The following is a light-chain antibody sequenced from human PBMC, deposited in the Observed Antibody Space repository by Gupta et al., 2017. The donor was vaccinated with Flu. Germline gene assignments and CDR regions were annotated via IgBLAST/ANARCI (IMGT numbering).Light chain of an antibody. CDR3: QQSYSTPVT. CDR1: QSISSY. J-gene: IGKJ2*01. V-gene: IGKV1-39*01. Sequence: IQMNPSPSSLSASVGDRVTITCRASQSISSYLNWYQQKPGKAPKLLIYAASRLQSGVPSRFSGSGSGTDFTLTISSLQPEDFATYYCQQSYSTPVTFGQGTKLEIK. CDR2: AAS.